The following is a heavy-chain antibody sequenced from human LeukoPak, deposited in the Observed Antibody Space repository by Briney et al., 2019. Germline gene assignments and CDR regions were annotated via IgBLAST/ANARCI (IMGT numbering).Heavy chain of an antibody. D-gene: IGHD2-2*01. CDR3: ARHASYCSSTSCYYWYFDL. J-gene: IGHJ2*01. CDR2: IYYSGST. V-gene: IGHV4-59*08. CDR1: GGSISSYY. Sequence: SETLSLTCTVSGGSISSYYWSWIRQPPGKGLEWIGYIYYSGSTNYNPSLKSRVTISVDTSKKQFSLKLSSVTAADTAVYYCARHASYCSSTSCYYWYFDLWGRGTLVTVSS.